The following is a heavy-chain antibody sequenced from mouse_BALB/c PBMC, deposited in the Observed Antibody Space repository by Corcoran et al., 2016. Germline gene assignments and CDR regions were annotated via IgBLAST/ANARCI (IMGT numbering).Heavy chain of an antibody. CDR1: GYSFTGYY. D-gene: IGHD2-4*01. J-gene: IGHJ1*01. Sequence: EVQLQQSGPELVKPGASVKISCKASGYSFTGYYMHWVKQSHVKSLEWIGRINPYNGATSYNQNFKDKASLTVDKSSSTAYMELHSLTSDDSAVYYCARDYDYWYFDVWGAGTTVTVSS. V-gene: IGHV1-26*01. CDR2: INPYNGAT. CDR3: ARDYDYWYFDV.